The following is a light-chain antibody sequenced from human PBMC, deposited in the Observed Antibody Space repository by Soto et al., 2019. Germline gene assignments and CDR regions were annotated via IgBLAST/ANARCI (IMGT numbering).Light chain of an antibody. Sequence: EIVMTQSPATLSLSPGERATLSCGASQSVSSNLAWYQRTPGQAPRLLIYGASTRATGIPARFSGSVSGTEFTLTISSLQSEDFAVYYCQQYNNWPITFGQGTRLEIK. V-gene: IGKV3-15*01. CDR1: QSVSSN. CDR3: QQYNNWPIT. J-gene: IGKJ5*01. CDR2: GAS.